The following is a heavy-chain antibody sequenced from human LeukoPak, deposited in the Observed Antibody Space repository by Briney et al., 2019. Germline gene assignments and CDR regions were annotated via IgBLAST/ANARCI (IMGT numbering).Heavy chain of an antibody. D-gene: IGHD3-3*01. CDR1: GYTFTSYA. Sequence: GASVKVSCKASGYTFTSYAMHWVRQAPGQRLEWMGWINAGNGNTKYSQKFQGRVTITRDTSASTAYMELSSLRSEDTAVYYCAKGAPYDFWSGYYPLDYWGQGTLVTVSS. J-gene: IGHJ4*02. CDR3: AKGAPYDFWSGYYPLDY. V-gene: IGHV1-3*01. CDR2: INAGNGNT.